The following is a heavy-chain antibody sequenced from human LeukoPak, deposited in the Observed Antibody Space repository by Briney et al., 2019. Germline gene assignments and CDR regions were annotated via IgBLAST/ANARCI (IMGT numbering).Heavy chain of an antibody. Sequence: GGSLRLSCAASGFTFSSYGMSGVRQAPGKGLEWVSAISGSGGSTYYADSVKGRFTISRDNSKNTLYLQMNSLRVEDTAVYYCSGGSRFVDYWGQGTLVTVSS. D-gene: IGHD3-16*01. CDR1: GFTFSSYG. J-gene: IGHJ4*02. CDR3: SGGSRFVDY. V-gene: IGHV3-23*01. CDR2: ISGSGGST.